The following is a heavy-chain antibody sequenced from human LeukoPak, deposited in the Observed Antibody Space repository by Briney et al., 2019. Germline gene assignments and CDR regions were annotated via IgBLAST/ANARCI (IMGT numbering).Heavy chain of an antibody. J-gene: IGHJ5*02. V-gene: IGHV3-30*18. CDR2: ISYDGSNK. D-gene: IGHD6-13*01. Sequence: GGSLRLSCAASGFTLSSYGMHWVRQAPGKGLEWVAVISYDGSNKYYADSVKGRFTISRDNSKNTLYLQMNSLRAEDTAVYYCAKGGPGSSWYSFDPWGQGTLVTVSS. CDR3: AKGGPGSSWYSFDP. CDR1: GFTLSSYG.